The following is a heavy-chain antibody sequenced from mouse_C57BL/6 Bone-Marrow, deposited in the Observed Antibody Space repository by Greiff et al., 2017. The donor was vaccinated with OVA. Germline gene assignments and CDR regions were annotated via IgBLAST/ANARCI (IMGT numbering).Heavy chain of an antibody. J-gene: IGHJ2*01. V-gene: IGHV1-59*01. CDR1: GYTFTSYW. CDR2: IDPSDSYT. D-gene: IGHD4-1*01. CDR3: ARGGTGYFDY. Sequence: QVQLQQPGAELVRPGTSVKLSCKASGYTFTSYWMHWVKQRPGQGLEWIGVIDPSDSYTNYNQKFKGKATLTVDTSSSTAYMQLSSLTSEDSAVYDWARGGTGYFDYWGQGTTLTVSS.